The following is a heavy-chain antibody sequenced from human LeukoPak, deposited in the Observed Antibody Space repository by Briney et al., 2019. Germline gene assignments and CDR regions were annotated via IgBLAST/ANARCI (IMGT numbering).Heavy chain of an antibody. Sequence: GGTLRLSCAASGFTFSSYGMSWVRQAPGKRLEWVSAISGSGGSTYYTESVKGRFTISRDNSKNTVYLQMNNLRADDTALYFCAKAADTNYFRYGDYWGQGTLVTVSS. CDR3: AKAADTNYFRYGDY. CDR2: ISGSGGST. V-gene: IGHV3-23*01. J-gene: IGHJ4*02. D-gene: IGHD1-7*01. CDR1: GFTFSSYG.